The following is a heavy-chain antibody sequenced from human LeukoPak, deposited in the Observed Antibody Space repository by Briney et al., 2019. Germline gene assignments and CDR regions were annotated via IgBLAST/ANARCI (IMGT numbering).Heavy chain of an antibody. D-gene: IGHD5-12*01. V-gene: IGHV4-34*01. CDR3: ARDIARTFDY. J-gene: IGHJ4*02. Sequence: PSETLSLTCAVYGVSFSGYYWSWIRQPPGKGLEWIGEINHSGSTNYNPSLKSRVTISVDTSKNQFSLKLSSVTAADTAVYYCARDIARTFDYWGQGTLVTVSS. CDR2: INHSGST. CDR1: GVSFSGYY.